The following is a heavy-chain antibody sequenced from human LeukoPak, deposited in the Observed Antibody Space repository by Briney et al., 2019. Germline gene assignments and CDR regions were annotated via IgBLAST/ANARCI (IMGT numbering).Heavy chain of an antibody. CDR3: ARLSVIVGAALEYYYYYMDV. D-gene: IGHD1-26*01. Sequence: SETLSLTCTVSGGSISSYYWSWIRQPPGKGLEWIAHIFYSGSTNYNPSLKSRVTISADKSKNQVSLKLTSVTAADTAVYYCARLSVIVGAALEYYYYYMDVWGQGTTVTVSS. CDR2: IFYSGST. J-gene: IGHJ6*03. V-gene: IGHV4-59*12. CDR1: GGSISSYY.